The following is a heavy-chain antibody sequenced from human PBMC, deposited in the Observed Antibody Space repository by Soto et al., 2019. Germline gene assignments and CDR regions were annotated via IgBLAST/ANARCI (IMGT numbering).Heavy chain of an antibody. CDR1: GYAFINYF. D-gene: IGHD2-15*01. Sequence: QVQLVQSGAEVKKPGASVKVSCKASGYAFINYFLHWVRQAPGQGLEWEGIVNPSSGSTTNAQKFQDRLTITRDTSTTTVYMELSSRRSEDTAVYYCARSHCSGGYCYLGAFDVWGQGTMITVSS. CDR2: VNPSSGST. CDR3: ARSHCSGGYCYLGAFDV. J-gene: IGHJ3*01. V-gene: IGHV1-46*01.